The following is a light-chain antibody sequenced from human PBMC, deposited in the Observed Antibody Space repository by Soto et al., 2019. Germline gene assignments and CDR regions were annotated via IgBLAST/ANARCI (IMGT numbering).Light chain of an antibody. V-gene: IGKV3-20*01. J-gene: IGKJ2*01. CDR2: GAS. CDR1: QSVSSTY. CDR3: QQYGSSPPMYT. Sequence: EIVLTQSPGTLSLSPGERATLSCRASQSVSSTYLAWYQQKPGQAPRLLIYGASTRATGIPDMFSGSGSGTDFTLTISSLEPEDFAVDYCQQYGSSPPMYTFGQGTKLEIK.